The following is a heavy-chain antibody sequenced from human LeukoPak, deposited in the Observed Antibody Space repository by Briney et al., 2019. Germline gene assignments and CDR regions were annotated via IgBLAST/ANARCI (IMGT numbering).Heavy chain of an antibody. CDR3: VRPRYCSSTSCSYWFDP. J-gene: IGHJ5*02. Sequence: ASVKVSCKASGYTFTGYYIHWVRQAPGQGLKWMGWINPNSGGTDYAQKFQGRVTMTRDTSISTAYMELSRLRSDDTAVYYCVRPRYCSSTSCSYWFDPWGQGTLVTVSS. D-gene: IGHD2-2*01. V-gene: IGHV1-2*02. CDR2: INPNSGGT. CDR1: GYTFTGYY.